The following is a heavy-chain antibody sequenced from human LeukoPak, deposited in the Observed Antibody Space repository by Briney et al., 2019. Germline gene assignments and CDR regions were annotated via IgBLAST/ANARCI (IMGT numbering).Heavy chain of an antibody. J-gene: IGHJ4*02. D-gene: IGHD6-19*01. CDR1: GFTFDDHD. CDR2: IIWNSATI. CDR3: ARDRGSSGWYEFDY. V-gene: IGHV3-9*01. Sequence: GGSLRPSCAASGFTFDDHDMHWVRQAPGKGLEWVSSIIWNSATIGYADSVKGRFTISRDNTKNSLYLQMNSLRAEDTAVYYCARDRGSSGWYEFDYWGQGTLVTVSS.